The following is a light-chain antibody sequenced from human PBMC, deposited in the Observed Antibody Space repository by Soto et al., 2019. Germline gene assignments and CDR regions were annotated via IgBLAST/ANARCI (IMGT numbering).Light chain of an antibody. Sequence: QSALTQSASVSGSPGQSITISCSNVGTYGVVSWYQQHPGKVPKLMIYDGTQRPSAVSDRFSGSKSANTASPTISGLQAEDEADYYCSLDAGRNTYVFGTGTKVTVL. CDR1: NVGTYGV. J-gene: IGLJ1*01. CDR3: SLDAGRNTYV. V-gene: IGLV2-23*01. CDR2: DGT.